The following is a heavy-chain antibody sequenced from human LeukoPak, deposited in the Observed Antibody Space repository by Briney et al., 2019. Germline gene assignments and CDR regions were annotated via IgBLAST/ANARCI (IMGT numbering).Heavy chain of an antibody. V-gene: IGHV3-48*01. D-gene: IGHD3-16*01. CDR3: AKDRSKGSYGDDFDF. CDR1: GFTFSSCG. J-gene: IGHJ4*02. Sequence: GGSLRLSCAASGFTFSSCGMTWVRQAPGKGLEWVSYISSSSSTIYYADSVKGRFTISRDNSKNTLYLQMNSLRAEDTAVYYCAKDRSKGSYGDDFDFWGQGTLVTVSS. CDR2: ISSSSSTI.